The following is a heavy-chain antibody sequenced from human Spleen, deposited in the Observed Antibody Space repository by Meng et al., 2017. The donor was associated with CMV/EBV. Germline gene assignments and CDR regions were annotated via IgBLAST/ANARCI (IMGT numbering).Heavy chain of an antibody. J-gene: IGHJ4*02. D-gene: IGHD2-2*01. CDR3: VRESIVIVPAAGGEGYYSDF. Sequence: SGGYYWSWIRQHPGKGLEWIGYIYYSGSTFYNPSLKSRVTISIDTSKNQFSLNLSSVTAADTAVYYCVRESIVIVPAAGGEGYYSDFWGQGTLVTVSS. V-gene: IGHV4-31*02. CDR2: IYYSGST. CDR1: SGGYY.